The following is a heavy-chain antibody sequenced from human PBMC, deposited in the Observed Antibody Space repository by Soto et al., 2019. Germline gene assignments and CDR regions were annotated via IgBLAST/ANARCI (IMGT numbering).Heavy chain of an antibody. Sequence: PSETRSLTCTVSGGSISSYYWSWIRQHPGKGLEWIGYIYYSGSTNYNPSLKSRVTISVDTSKNQFSLKLSSVTAADTAVYYCARAPRGNYGYPSYFDYWGQGTLVTVSS. CDR1: GGSISSYY. CDR2: IYYSGST. J-gene: IGHJ4*02. D-gene: IGHD3-10*01. V-gene: IGHV4-59*01. CDR3: ARAPRGNYGYPSYFDY.